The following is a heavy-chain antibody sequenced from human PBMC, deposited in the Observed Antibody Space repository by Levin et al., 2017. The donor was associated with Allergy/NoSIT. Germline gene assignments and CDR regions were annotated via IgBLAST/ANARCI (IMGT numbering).Heavy chain of an antibody. CDR1: GFTFSSYW. CDR2: MNSDGSST. V-gene: IGHV3-74*03. J-gene: IGHJ6*02. D-gene: IGHD2-2*03. CDR3: ARDGYCSSTSCEYYYGMDV. Sequence: AGGSLRLSCAASGFTFSSYWMHWVRQAPGKGLVWVSRMNSDGSSTTYADSVKGRFTISRDNAKNTLYLQMNSLRAEDTAVYYCARDGYCSSTSCEYYYGMDVWGQGTTVTVSS.